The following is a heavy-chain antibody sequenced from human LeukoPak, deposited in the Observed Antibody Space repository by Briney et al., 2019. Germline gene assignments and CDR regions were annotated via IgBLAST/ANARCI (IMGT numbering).Heavy chain of an antibody. D-gene: IGHD3-3*01. CDR3: AKGHDDFRQFDY. J-gene: IGHJ4*02. Sequence: SVKVSCKASGGTFANYAISWVRKAPGQGLEWMGGIIPIFGTGDSAQKFQGRLTITADESTRTTYTELSSLRSEDTAVYYCAKGHDDFRQFDYWGQGTLITVSS. V-gene: IGHV1-69*13. CDR1: GGTFANYA. CDR2: IIPIFGTG.